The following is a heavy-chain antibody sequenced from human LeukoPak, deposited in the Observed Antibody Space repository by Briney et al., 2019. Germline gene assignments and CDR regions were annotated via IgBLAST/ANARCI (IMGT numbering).Heavy chain of an antibody. J-gene: IGHJ4*02. D-gene: IGHD3-22*01. Sequence: SETLSLTCTVSGGSISSYYWSWIRQPPGKGLEWIGYIYYSGSTNYNPSLKSRVTISVDTSKNQFSLKLSSVTPADTAVYYCARAAPITMIVVVISRHRYPYVDYWGQGTLVTVSS. CDR3: ARAAPITMIVVVISRHRYPYVDY. CDR1: GGSISSYY. V-gene: IGHV4-59*12. CDR2: IYYSGST.